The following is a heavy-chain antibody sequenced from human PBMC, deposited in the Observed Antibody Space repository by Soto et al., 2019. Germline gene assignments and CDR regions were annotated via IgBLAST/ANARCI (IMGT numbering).Heavy chain of an antibody. CDR1: GYTFSDYA. Sequence: QVQLVQSGGEVKKPGASVKVSCQASGYTFSDYAISWVRQAPGQGLEWMGWISASTRNTDQAQNFQGRVILTLDTSTNTAYMELRSLRSDDTAVLYCVRCYCSVGSCYACWHFDLWGRGTLVTVSA. J-gene: IGHJ2*01. D-gene: IGHD2-15*01. CDR3: VRCYCSVGSCYACWHFDL. CDR2: ISASTRNT. V-gene: IGHV1-18*01.